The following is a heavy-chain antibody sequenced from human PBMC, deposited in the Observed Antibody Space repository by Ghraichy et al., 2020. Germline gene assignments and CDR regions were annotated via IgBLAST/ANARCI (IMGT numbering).Heavy chain of an antibody. V-gene: IGHV4-59*01. CDR2: IYYSGSTN. Sequence: SETLSLTCTVSGGSMNPYYWSWIRQPPGKGLEWIGHIYYSGSTNNYNSSLKSRVTMSVDTSKNQFSLKLRSVTAADTALYYCARFEFCSVGICSLDYWGQGTLVTVSS. D-gene: IGHD2-15*01. J-gene: IGHJ4*02. CDR3: ARFEFCSVGICSLDY. CDR1: GGSMNPYY.